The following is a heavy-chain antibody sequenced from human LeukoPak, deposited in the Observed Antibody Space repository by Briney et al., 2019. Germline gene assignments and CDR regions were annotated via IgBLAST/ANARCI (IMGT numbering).Heavy chain of an antibody. D-gene: IGHD3-22*01. Sequence: GGSLRLSCAASGFTFSSYAMHWVRQAPGKGLEWVALISFDGVNTYYSDSIKGRFTISRDTSENMLYLQMSSLRAEDTAVYYCARGPNYYDGFEGFDYWGQGTLVTVSS. V-gene: IGHV3-30-3*01. CDR1: GFTFSSYA. J-gene: IGHJ4*02. CDR3: ARGPNYYDGFEGFDY. CDR2: ISFDGVNT.